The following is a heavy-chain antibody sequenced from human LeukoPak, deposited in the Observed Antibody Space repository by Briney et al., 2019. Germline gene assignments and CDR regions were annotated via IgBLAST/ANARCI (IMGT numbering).Heavy chain of an antibody. J-gene: IGHJ3*02. CDR2: IYTSGST. D-gene: IGHD3-10*01. V-gene: IGHV4-61*02. CDR3: ARSDGYGLVGI. Sequence: ETSETLSLTCTASGGSISSGSYYWSWIRQPAGKGLEWIGRIYTSGSTNYNPSLKSRVTMSVDTSKNQFSLNLSSVTAADTAVYYCARSDGYGLVGIWGQGTMVTVSS. CDR1: GGSISSGSYY.